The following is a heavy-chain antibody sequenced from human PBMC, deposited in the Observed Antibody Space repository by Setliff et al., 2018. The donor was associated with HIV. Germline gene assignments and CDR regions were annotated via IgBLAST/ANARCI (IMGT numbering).Heavy chain of an antibody. D-gene: IGHD6-19*01. CDR2: INHSGST. CDR1: GGSFSGYY. Sequence: SETLSLTCAVYGGSFSGYYWSWIRQPPGKGLEWIGEINHSGSTNYNPSLKSRVTISVDRSKNQFSLNLDSVTAADTAVYYCARSGDGPLRQWPGLDVFDIWGQGTMVTVSS. CDR3: ARSGDGPLRQWPGLDVFDI. J-gene: IGHJ3*02. V-gene: IGHV4-34*01.